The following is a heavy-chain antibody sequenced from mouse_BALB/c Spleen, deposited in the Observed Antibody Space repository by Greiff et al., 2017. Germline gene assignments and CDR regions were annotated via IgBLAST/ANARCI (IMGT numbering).Heavy chain of an antibody. J-gene: IGHJ3*01. V-gene: IGHV1S29*02. D-gene: IGHD1-1*01. CDR2: IYPYNGGT. Sequence: EVQLQQSGPELVKPGASVKISCKASGYTFTDYNMHWVKQSHGKSLEWIGYIYPYNGGTGYNQKFKSKATLTVDNSSSTAYMELRSLTSEDSAVYYCARGRGYGSSYGTYWGQGTLVTVSA. CDR1: GYTFTDYN. CDR3: ARGRGYGSSYGTY.